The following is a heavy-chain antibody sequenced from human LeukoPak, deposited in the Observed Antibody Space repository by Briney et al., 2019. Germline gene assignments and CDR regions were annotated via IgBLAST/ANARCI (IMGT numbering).Heavy chain of an antibody. Sequence: GGSLRLSCAASGFTFDDYAMHWVRQAPGKGLEWVSGISWNSGSIGYADSVKGRFTISRDNAKNSLYLQMNGLRAEDTALYYCAKSLLYYDFWSGHDYWGQGTLVTVSS. CDR1: GFTFDDYA. V-gene: IGHV3-9*01. CDR2: ISWNSGSI. J-gene: IGHJ4*02. D-gene: IGHD3-3*01. CDR3: AKSLLYYDFWSGHDY.